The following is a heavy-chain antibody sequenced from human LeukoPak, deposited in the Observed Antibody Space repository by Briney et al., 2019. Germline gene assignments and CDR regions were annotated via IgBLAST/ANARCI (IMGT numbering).Heavy chain of an antibody. CDR2: ILYDESHK. D-gene: IGHD4-17*01. CDR1: GFTFTTYV. V-gene: IGHV3-30*18. CDR3: AKGLRSDYGDYGPLFDY. Sequence: GGPLRLSCAASGFTFTTYVMHWVRQAPGKGLEWVAVILYDESHKYYADSVKGRFTISRDNSKNTLYLQMNSLRPEDTAVYYCAKGLRSDYGDYGPLFDYWGQGTLVTVSS. J-gene: IGHJ4*02.